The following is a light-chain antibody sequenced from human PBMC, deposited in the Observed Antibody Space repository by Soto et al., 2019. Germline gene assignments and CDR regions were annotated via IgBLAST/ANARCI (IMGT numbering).Light chain of an antibody. CDR3: SSYTSSSTRV. J-gene: IGLJ1*01. V-gene: IGLV2-14*01. CDR2: DVS. CDR1: SSDVGGYNY. Sequence: QSALTQPASVSGSPGQSITISCTGTSSDVGGYNYVSWYQQHPGKAPKLMIYDVSNRPSGVSNRFSGSKSGNTASLTISGLKAGEEADYYCSSYTSSSTRVFGTGTKLTVL.